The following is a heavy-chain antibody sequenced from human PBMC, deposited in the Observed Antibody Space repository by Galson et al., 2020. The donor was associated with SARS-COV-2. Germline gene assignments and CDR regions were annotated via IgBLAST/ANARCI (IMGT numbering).Heavy chain of an antibody. D-gene: IGHD1-26*01. J-gene: IGHJ3*02. CDR1: GFTFSSYA. Sequence: TGGSLRLSCAASGFTFSSYAMHWVRQAPGKGLEWVAVISYDGINNYYADSVKGRFTISRDNSKNTLYLQMNSLRAEDTAVYDCARTYSGSYHGAFDIWGQGTMVTVSS. CDR2: ISYDGINN. CDR3: ARTYSGSYHGAFDI. V-gene: IGHV3-30-3*01.